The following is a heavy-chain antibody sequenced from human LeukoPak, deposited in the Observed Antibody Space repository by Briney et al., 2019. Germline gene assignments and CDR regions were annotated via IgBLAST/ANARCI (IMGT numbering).Heavy chain of an antibody. Sequence: PSDTLSLTCTVSGDSISTSKSYWGWIRQPPLKGLEWIGSIYYTGNTYYNASLKSRVTISVDTSKNQFSLKLSSVTAADTAVYYCAREGMITMIVVVKGDWFDPWGQGTLVTVSS. CDR3: AREGMITMIVVVKGDWFDP. V-gene: IGHV4-39*02. D-gene: IGHD3-22*01. J-gene: IGHJ5*02. CDR1: GDSISTSKSY. CDR2: IYYTGNT.